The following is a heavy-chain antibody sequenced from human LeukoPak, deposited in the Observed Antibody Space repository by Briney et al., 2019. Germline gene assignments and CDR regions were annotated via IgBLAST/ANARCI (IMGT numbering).Heavy chain of an antibody. V-gene: IGHV3-48*04. Sequence: GGSLRLSCAASGFTFSLFGMTWVRQAPGKGLEWISYISSSRRTINYADSVKGRFTISRDNAKNSLYLQMNNLRAEDTAVYYCAREDGLFWGQGTLVTVSS. CDR3: AREDGLF. D-gene: IGHD2-21*01. CDR2: ISSSRRTI. CDR1: GFTFSLFG. J-gene: IGHJ4*02.